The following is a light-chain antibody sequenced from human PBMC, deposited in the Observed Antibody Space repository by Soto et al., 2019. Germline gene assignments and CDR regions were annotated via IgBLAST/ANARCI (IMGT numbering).Light chain of an antibody. CDR1: QSFSTY. J-gene: IGKJ1*01. CDR2: AAS. CDR3: QHYNSYSEA. Sequence: DFQMTQSPSSLSASVGDRVTITCRASQSFSTYLAWYQQKPGKAPKLLIYAASTLQSGVPSRFSGSGSGTDFTLTISRLQPDDFATYYCQHYNSYSEAFGQGTKVDI. V-gene: IGKV1-16*01.